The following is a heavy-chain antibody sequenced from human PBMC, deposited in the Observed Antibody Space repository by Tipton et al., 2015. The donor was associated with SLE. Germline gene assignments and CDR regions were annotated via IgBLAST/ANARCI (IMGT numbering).Heavy chain of an antibody. CDR2: ISWNSGSI. CDR1: GFTFDDYA. J-gene: IGHJ3*02. CDR3: AKGTGGANTRAFDI. Sequence: SLRLSCAASGFTFDDYAMHWVRQAPGKGLEWVSGISWNSGSIGYADSVKGRFTISRDNAKNSLYLQMNSLRAEDTALYYCAKGTGGANTRAFDIWGQGTMVPVSS. V-gene: IGHV3-9*01. D-gene: IGHD3-16*01.